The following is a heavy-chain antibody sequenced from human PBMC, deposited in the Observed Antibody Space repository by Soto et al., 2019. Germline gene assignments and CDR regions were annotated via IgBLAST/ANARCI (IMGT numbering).Heavy chain of an antibody. CDR1: GGTFSSYT. V-gene: IGHV1-69*08. Sequence: QVQLVQSGAEVKKPGSSVKVSCKASGGTFSSYTISWVRQAPGQGLEWMGRIIPILGIANYAQKFQGRVTITADKSTSTAYMELSSLRSEDTAVYYCARDWDFYDSSGYYFGDAFDIWGQGTMVTVSS. J-gene: IGHJ3*02. CDR3: ARDWDFYDSSGYYFGDAFDI. CDR2: IIPILGIA. D-gene: IGHD3-22*01.